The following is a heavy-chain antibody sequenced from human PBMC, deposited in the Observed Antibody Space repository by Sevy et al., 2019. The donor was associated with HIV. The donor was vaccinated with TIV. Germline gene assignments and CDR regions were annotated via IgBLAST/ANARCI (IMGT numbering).Heavy chain of an antibody. J-gene: IGHJ4*02. CDR2: IIPILGTV. CDR1: GGTFSSYG. Sequence: ASVKVSCKASGGTFSSYGISWVRQAPGQGLEWMGGIIPILGTVNYAQKFQGRVTITADESTKKAYMELSSLRSADTAPSYCARAGGNGWYYFDYWGQETLVTVSS. CDR3: ARAGGNGWYYFDY. V-gene: IGHV1-69*13. D-gene: IGHD6-19*01.